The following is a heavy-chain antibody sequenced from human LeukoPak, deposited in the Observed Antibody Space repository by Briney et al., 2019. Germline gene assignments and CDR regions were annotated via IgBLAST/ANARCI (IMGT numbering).Heavy chain of an antibody. CDR1: GYPFDTYW. CDR2: TNPLDSDT. V-gene: IGHV5-51*01. D-gene: IGHD4-17*01. CDR3: TRRIDYGDYDY. J-gene: IGHJ4*02. Sequence: GESLKISCKGSGYPFDTYWIGWVRQTPGKGLEWMGITNPLDSDTRYSPSFQGQVTFSADKSITTAYLQSSSPAASATAMYYCTRRIDYGDYDYWGQGTLVTVSS.